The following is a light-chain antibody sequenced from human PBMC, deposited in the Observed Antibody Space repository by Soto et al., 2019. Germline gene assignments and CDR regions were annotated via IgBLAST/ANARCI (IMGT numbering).Light chain of an antibody. J-gene: IGKJ1*01. CDR2: GAS. Sequence: EIVMTQSPATLSLSPGERATLSCRASQSVSSNLVWYQQKPGQAPRLLIYGASTRATGIPARFSGTGSGTEFTLPISSLQSEDFAVYYCQQYNNWPPWTFGQGTKVEIK. CDR3: QQYNNWPPWT. V-gene: IGKV3-15*01. CDR1: QSVSSN.